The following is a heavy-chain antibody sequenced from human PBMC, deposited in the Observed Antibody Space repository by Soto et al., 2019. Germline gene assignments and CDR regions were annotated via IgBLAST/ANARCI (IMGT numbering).Heavy chain of an antibody. CDR2: TRNKANSYTT. J-gene: IGHJ6*02. Sequence: PGGSLRLSCAASGFTFSDHYMDWVRQAPGKGLEWVGRTRNKANSYTTEYAASVKGRFTISRDDSKNSLYLQMNSLKTEDTAVYYCARASFPYSSGWYPRYYYYGMDVWGQGTTVTVSS. CDR1: GFTFSDHY. V-gene: IGHV3-72*01. D-gene: IGHD6-19*01. CDR3: ARASFPYSSGWYPRYYYYGMDV.